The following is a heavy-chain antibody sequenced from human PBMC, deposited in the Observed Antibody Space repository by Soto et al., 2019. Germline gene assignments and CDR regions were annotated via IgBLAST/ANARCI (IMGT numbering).Heavy chain of an antibody. CDR1: RGSISSYY. CDR2: IYYSGTT. Sequence: SETLSLTCTVSRGSISSYYWNWIRQPPGKGLEWIGHIYYSGTTKYNPSLKSRLTISIDTSRNHFSLKLTSVTAADTALYYCARGYYDSSGYYPWGQGTLVTVSS. J-gene: IGHJ5*02. V-gene: IGHV4-59*01. D-gene: IGHD3-22*01. CDR3: ARGYYDSSGYYP.